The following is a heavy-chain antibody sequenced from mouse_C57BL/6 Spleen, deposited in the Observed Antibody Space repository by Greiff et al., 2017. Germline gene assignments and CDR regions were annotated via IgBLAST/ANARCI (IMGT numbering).Heavy chain of an antibody. CDR1: GFTFSDYG. Sequence: EVKVVESGGGLVKPGGSLKLSCAASGFTFSDYGMHWVRQAPEKGLEWVAYISSGSSTIYYADTVKGRFTISRDNAKNTLFLQMTSLRSEDTAMYYCARGYYGSSRNYFDYWGQGTTLTVSS. V-gene: IGHV5-17*01. CDR2: ISSGSSTI. D-gene: IGHD1-1*01. J-gene: IGHJ2*01. CDR3: ARGYYGSSRNYFDY.